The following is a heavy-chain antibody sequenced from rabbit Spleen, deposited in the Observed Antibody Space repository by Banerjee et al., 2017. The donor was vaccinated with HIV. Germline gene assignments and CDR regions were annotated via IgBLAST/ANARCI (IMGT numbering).Heavy chain of an antibody. CDR2: IYAGSSGST. V-gene: IGHV1S40*01. D-gene: IGHD8-1*01. CDR3: ARDTGSSFSSYGMDL. J-gene: IGHJ6*01. Sequence: QSLEESGGDLVKPGASLTLTCTASGIGFSGGYYMCWVRPAPGKGLEWIACIYAGSSGSTYYASWAKGRFTISKTSSTTVTLQMTSLTVADTATYFCARDTGSSFSSYGMDLWGPGTLVTVS. CDR1: GIGFSGGYY.